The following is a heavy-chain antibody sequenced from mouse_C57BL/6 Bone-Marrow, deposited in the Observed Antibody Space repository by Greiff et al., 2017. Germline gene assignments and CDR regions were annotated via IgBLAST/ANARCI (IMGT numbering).Heavy chain of an antibody. V-gene: IGHV1-63*01. CDR2: IYPGGGYT. J-gene: IGHJ4*01. CDR3: ARGGYGGYAMDY. Sequence: QVQLQQSGAELVRPGTSVKMSCKASGYTFTNYWIGWAKQRPGHGLEWIGDIYPGGGYTNYNEKFKGKATLTADKSSSTAYMQVSSLTSEDAAIYYCARGGYGGYAMDYWGQGTSVTVSS. D-gene: IGHD1-2*01. CDR1: GYTFTNYW.